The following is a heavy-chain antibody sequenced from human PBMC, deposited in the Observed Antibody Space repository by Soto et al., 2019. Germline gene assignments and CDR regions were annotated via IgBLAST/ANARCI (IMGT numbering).Heavy chain of an antibody. CDR3: AHGRLGEFCYDY. Sequence: QITLKASGPTLVKPTQTLTLTCTFSGFSLSTSGVGVGWIRQPPGKALQWLALLYWDDDKRYSPSLKSRLTITKDTSKNQVVLTMTNMDPVDTATYYGAHGRLGEFCYDYWGQGTLVTVSS. V-gene: IGHV2-5*02. D-gene: IGHD3-10*01. CDR1: GFSLSTSGVG. J-gene: IGHJ4*02. CDR2: LYWDDDK.